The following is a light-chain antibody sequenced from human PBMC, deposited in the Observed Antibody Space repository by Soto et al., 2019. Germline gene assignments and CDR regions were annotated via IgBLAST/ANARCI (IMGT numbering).Light chain of an antibody. J-gene: IGKJ3*01. V-gene: IGKV1-33*01. CDR2: DAS. CDR3: QHYDNLPRVT. Sequence: DIQMTQSPSSLSASVGDRVTITCQASQDINNYLIWYQQKPGKAPKLLIYDASNLETGVPSRFSGSGSGTDFILTLSSLQPEDTATYYCQHYDNLPRVTFGPGTRVEIK. CDR1: QDINNY.